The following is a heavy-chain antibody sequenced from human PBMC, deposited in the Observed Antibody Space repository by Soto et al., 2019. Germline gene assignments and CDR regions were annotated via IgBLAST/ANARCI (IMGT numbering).Heavy chain of an antibody. J-gene: IGHJ4*02. CDR2: IYPSGMP. D-gene: IGHD5-18*01. V-gene: IGHV4-30-2*01. Sequence: QLQLQESGSGLVTPSHTLSLTCTVSGGSISNAAYSWSWIRQPPGKGLEWIGYIYPSGMPFYNPSLRSRVPISIDRSNDQFSLNLKSVTAADTAVYYCASERGGYGLFDSWGQGTLVTVSS. CDR3: ASERGGYGLFDS. CDR1: GGSISNAAYS.